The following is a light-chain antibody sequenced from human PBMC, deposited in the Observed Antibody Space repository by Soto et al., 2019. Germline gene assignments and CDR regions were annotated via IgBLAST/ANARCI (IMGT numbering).Light chain of an antibody. CDR2: WAS. Sequence: DIVMTQSPESLAVSLGERATINCKSSQSVLYNSNNKNYLAWYQQRPGQPPKLLIYWASTRESGVPDRFSGSGSGTDFTLTISSLQVEDVAVYYCQQFYIPPFPFGPGTKVDIK. V-gene: IGKV4-1*01. CDR3: QQFYIPPFP. CDR1: QSVLYNSNNKNY. J-gene: IGKJ3*01.